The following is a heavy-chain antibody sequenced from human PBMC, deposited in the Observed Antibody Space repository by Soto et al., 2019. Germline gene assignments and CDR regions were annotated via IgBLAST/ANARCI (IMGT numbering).Heavy chain of an antibody. CDR3: ARGYPVDTAMVFLHWFDS. D-gene: IGHD5-18*01. J-gene: IGHJ5*01. Sequence: SETLSLTCTVSGGSISSGGYYWSWIRQHPGKGLEWIGYIYCSGSTYYNPSLKSRGTISVDTSKHQFSLKHTSVPAADTAVYDCARGYPVDTAMVFLHWFDSWGQGTLVTVSS. CDR2: IYCSGST. V-gene: IGHV4-31*03. CDR1: GGSISSGGYY.